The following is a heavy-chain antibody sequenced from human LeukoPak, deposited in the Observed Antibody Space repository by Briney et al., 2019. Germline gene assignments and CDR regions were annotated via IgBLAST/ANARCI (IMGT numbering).Heavy chain of an antibody. CDR3: ARGNSHSFDY. D-gene: IGHD4-4*01. CDR2: INSDGSST. V-gene: IGHV3-74*01. J-gene: IGHJ4*02. Sequence: GGSLRLSCAASGFTLSSYWMHWVRQTPGKGPVWVSRINSDGSSTSYADSVKGRFTISRDNAKNTLYLQMYSLRAEDTAVYYCARGNSHSFDYWGKGALVTVSS. CDR1: GFTLSSYW.